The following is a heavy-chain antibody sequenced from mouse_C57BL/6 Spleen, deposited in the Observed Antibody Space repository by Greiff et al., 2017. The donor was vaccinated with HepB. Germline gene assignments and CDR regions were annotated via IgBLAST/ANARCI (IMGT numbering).Heavy chain of an antibody. J-gene: IGHJ4*01. CDR2: ISSGGDYI. Sequence: EVKLVESGEGLVKPGGSLKLSCAASGFTFSSYAMSWVRQTPEKRLEWVAYISSGGDYIYYADTVKGRFTISRDNARNTLYLQMSSLKSEDTAMYYCTTYYYDGYAMDYWGQGTSVTVSS. D-gene: IGHD2-4*01. V-gene: IGHV5-9-1*02. CDR3: TTYYYDGYAMDY. CDR1: GFTFSSYA.